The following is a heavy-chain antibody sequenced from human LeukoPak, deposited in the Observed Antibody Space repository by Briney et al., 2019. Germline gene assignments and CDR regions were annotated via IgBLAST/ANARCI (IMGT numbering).Heavy chain of an antibody. Sequence: SETLSLTCTVSGGSITNYYWSWIRQPPGKGLEWIGYIYYSGSTNYNPSLRGRVSISVDTSKNQFSLKLSSVTAADTAVYYCARHGGSFYSNPFDYWGQGTLVTVSS. CDR1: GGSITNYY. CDR3: ARHGGSFYSNPFDY. J-gene: IGHJ4*02. D-gene: IGHD4-11*01. CDR2: IYYSGST. V-gene: IGHV4-59*08.